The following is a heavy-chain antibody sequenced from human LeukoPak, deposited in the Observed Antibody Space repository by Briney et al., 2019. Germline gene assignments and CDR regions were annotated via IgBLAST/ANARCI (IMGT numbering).Heavy chain of an antibody. D-gene: IGHD6-19*01. CDR2: MNPNSGNT. V-gene: IGHV1-8*03. CDR1: GYTFTSYD. CDR3: ARGRQQWLVRGSWFDP. Sequence: GASVKVSCKASGYTFTSYDINWLRQATGQGLEWMGWMNPNSGNTGYAQKFQGRVTITRNTSISTAYMELSSLRSEDTAVYYCARGRQQWLVRGSWFDPWGQGTLVTVSS. J-gene: IGHJ5*02.